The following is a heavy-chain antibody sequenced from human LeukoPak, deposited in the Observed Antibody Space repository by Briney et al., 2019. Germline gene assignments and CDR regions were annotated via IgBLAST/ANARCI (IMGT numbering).Heavy chain of an antibody. CDR3: ARTTDYGDYGVAFDI. CDR2: IYPGDSDT. D-gene: IGHD4-17*01. J-gene: IGHJ3*02. CDR1: GYSLTSYW. Sequence: GESLKISCKGSGYSLTSYWIGWVRQMPGKGLEWMGIIYPGDSDTRYSPSFQGQVTISADKSISTAYLQWSSLKASDTAMYYCARTTDYGDYGVAFDIWGQGTMVTVSS. V-gene: IGHV5-51*01.